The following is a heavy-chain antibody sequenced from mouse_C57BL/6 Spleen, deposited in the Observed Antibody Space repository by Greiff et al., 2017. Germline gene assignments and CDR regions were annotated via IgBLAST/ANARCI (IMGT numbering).Heavy chain of an antibody. V-gene: IGHV5-17*01. CDR3: ARTDYSNYGGYFDY. CDR1: GFTFSDYG. CDR2: ISSGSSTI. Sequence: EVKLEESGGGLVKPGGSLKLSCAASGFTFSDYGMHWVRQAPEKGLEWVAYISSGSSTIYYADTVKGRFTISRDNAKNTLFLQMTSLRSEDTAMYYCARTDYSNYGGYFDYWGQGTTLTVSS. J-gene: IGHJ2*01. D-gene: IGHD2-5*01.